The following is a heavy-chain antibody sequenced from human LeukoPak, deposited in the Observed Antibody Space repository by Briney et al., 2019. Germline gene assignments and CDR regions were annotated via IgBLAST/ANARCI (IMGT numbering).Heavy chain of an antibody. CDR3: ARHYGSGSYELDY. Sequence: RPGGSLRLSCAAPGFTFSSYWMHWVRQAPGKGLVWVSRINSDGSSTSYADSVKGRFTISRDNAKNTLYLQMNSLRAEDTAVYYCARHYGSGSYELDYWGQGTLVTVSS. CDR2: INSDGSST. D-gene: IGHD3-10*01. V-gene: IGHV3-74*01. J-gene: IGHJ4*02. CDR1: GFTFSSYW.